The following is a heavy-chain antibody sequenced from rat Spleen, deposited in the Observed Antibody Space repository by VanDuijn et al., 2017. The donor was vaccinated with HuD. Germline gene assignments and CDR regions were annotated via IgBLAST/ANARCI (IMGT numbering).Heavy chain of an antibody. V-gene: IGHV5-25*01. CDR1: GFTFSDYY. J-gene: IGHJ2*01. D-gene: IGHD4-4*01. CDR3: AQWNSRYFTY. CDR2: INTGGGNT. Sequence: EVQLVESGGGLAQPGRSLKLSCASSGFTFSDYYMAWVRQAPTKGLEWVASINTGGGNTYYPDSVKGRFTISRDNAKSTLYLQMDSLRSEDTATYYCAQWNSRYFTYWGQGVMVTVSS.